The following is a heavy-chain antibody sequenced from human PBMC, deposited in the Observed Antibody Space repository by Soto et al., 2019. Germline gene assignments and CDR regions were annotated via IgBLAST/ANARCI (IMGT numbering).Heavy chain of an antibody. CDR3: ARAPDDIVVVVAPDY. V-gene: IGHV3-33*01. CDR2: IWYDGSNK. Sequence: PGGSLRLSCAASGFTFSSYGMHWVRQAPGKGLEWVAVIWYDGSNKYYADSVKGRFTISRDNSKNTLYLQMNSLRAEDTAVYYCARAPDDIVVVVAPDYWGQGTLVTVSS. CDR1: GFTFSSYG. J-gene: IGHJ4*02. D-gene: IGHD2-15*01.